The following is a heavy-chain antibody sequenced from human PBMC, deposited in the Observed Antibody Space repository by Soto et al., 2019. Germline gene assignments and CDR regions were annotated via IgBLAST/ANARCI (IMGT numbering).Heavy chain of an antibody. Sequence: GGSLRLSCAASGFTFNNYGMHWVRQAPGKGLEWVAVISYEGSNKYYADSVKGRFTISRDNSKNTLYLQMNSLRAEDTAVYYCARERNTGYDYSYYYGMDVWGQGTTVTVSS. CDR3: ARERNTGYDYSYYYGMDV. CDR2: ISYEGSNK. J-gene: IGHJ6*02. D-gene: IGHD5-18*01. V-gene: IGHV3-30*19. CDR1: GFTFNNYG.